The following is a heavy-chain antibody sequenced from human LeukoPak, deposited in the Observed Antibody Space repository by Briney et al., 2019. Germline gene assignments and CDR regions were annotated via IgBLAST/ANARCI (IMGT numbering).Heavy chain of an antibody. D-gene: IGHD3-22*01. CDR1: GGSISSYY. J-gene: IGHJ5*02. CDR3: ARSRGYSPKYYYDSSGYYYWFDP. CDR2: IYYSGST. Sequence: SETLSLTCTVSGGSISSYYWSWIRQPPGKGLVWIGYIYYSGSTNYNPSLKSRVTISVDTSKNQFSLKLSSVTAADTAVYYCARSRGYSPKYYYDSSGYYYWFDPWGQGTLVTVSS. V-gene: IGHV4-59*01.